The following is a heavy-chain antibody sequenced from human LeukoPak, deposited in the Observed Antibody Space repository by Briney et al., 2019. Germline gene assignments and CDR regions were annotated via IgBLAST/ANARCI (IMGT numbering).Heavy chain of an antibody. Sequence: ASVKVSCKASGYTFTSYDINWVRQATGQGLEWMGWMNPNSGNTGYAQKFQGRVTITRNTSISTAYMELSSLRSEDTAVYYCARVPIRYYYYYMDVWGKGTTVTVSS. CDR3: ARVPIRYYYYYMDV. J-gene: IGHJ6*03. D-gene: IGHD3-3*01. CDR1: GYTFTSYD. CDR2: MNPNSGNT. V-gene: IGHV1-8*03.